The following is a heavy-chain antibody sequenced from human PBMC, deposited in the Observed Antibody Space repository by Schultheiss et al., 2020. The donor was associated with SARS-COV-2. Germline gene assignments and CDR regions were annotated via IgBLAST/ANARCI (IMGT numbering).Heavy chain of an antibody. CDR2: INHSGST. V-gene: IGHV4-34*01. CDR3: ARYTSMVAGTLYYYYGMDV. Sequence: SQTLSLTCTVSGGSISSYYWSWIRQPPGKDLEWIGEINHSGSTNYNPSLKSRVTISVDTSKNQFSLQLNSVTPEDTAVYYCARYTSMVAGTLYYYYGMDVWGQGTTVTVSS. D-gene: IGHD6-19*01. CDR1: GGSISSYY. J-gene: IGHJ6*02.